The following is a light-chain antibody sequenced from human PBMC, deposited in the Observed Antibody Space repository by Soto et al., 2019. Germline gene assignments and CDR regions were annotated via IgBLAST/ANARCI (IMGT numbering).Light chain of an antibody. CDR3: SSYRSSNTVT. Sequence: QSALTQPASVSGSPGQSITISCTGTNSDVGGYNYVCWYQQQPGKAPKLIIYDVSNRPSGVSNRFSGSRSGNTASLTISGLQTEDEAVYFCSSYRSSNTVTFRGGTKLTVL. CDR1: NSDVGGYNY. CDR2: DVS. J-gene: IGLJ2*01. V-gene: IGLV2-14*01.